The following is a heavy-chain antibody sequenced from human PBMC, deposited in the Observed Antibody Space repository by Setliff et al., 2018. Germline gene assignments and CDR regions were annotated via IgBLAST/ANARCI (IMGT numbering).Heavy chain of an antibody. CDR2: INHSGST. CDR3: ARDGGEY. J-gene: IGHJ4*02. V-gene: IGHV4-34*01. Sequence: PSETLSLTCAVYGGSFSGYYWSWIRQPPGKGLEWIGEINHSGSTNYNPSLKSRVTISVDTSKNQSSLKLSSVTAADTAVYYCARDGGEYWGQGTLVTVSS. D-gene: IGHD3-16*01. CDR1: GGSFSGYY.